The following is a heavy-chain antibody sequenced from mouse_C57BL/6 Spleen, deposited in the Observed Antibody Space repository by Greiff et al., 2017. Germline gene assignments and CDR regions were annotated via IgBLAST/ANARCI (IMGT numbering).Heavy chain of an antibody. J-gene: IGHJ1*03. D-gene: IGHD2-4*01. Sequence: QVQLQQSGAELVKPGASVKLSCKASGYTFTSYWMHWVKQRPGQGLEWIGMIHPNSGSTNYNEKFKSKATLTVDKSSSTAYMQLSSLTSEDSAVYYCARSGDYGGWYFDVWGTGTTVTVSS. CDR2: IHPNSGST. V-gene: IGHV1-64*01. CDR1: GYTFTSYW. CDR3: ARSGDYGGWYFDV.